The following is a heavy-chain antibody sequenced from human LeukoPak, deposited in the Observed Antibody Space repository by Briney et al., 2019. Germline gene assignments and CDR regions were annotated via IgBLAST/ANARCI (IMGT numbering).Heavy chain of an antibody. CDR2: IIPILGIA. D-gene: IGHD4-23*01. V-gene: IGHV1-69*04. CDR3: ARVSYGGNSYGI. J-gene: IGHJ3*02. Sequence: SVKVSCKASGGTFSSYAISWVRQAPGQGLEWMGRIIPILGIANYAQKFQGRVTITADESTSTAYMELSSLRSEDTAVYYCARVSYGGNSYGIWGQGTIVTVSS. CDR1: GGTFSSYA.